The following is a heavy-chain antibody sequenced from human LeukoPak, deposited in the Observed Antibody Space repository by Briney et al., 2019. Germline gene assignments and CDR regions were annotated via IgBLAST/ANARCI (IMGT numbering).Heavy chain of an antibody. CDR1: GYTFTSYG. Sequence: ASVKVSCKASGYTFTSYGVSWVRQAPGQGLEWMGWISPYNDNTNSAQNLQGRVTMITDTSTSTAYMELRSLRSDDTAVYYCAGIAYCGGDCYTTYFDYWGQGTLVTVSS. V-gene: IGHV1-18*01. D-gene: IGHD2-21*01. CDR3: AGIAYCGGDCYTTYFDY. CDR2: ISPYNDNT. J-gene: IGHJ4*02.